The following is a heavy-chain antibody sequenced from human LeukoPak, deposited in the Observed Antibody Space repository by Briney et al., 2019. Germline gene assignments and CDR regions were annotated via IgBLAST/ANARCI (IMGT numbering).Heavy chain of an antibody. V-gene: IGHV3-30*04. J-gene: IGHJ4*02. D-gene: IGHD4-23*01. CDR2: ISYDGSNK. CDR1: GFTFSSYA. Sequence: GGSLRLSCAASGFTFSSYAMHWVRQAPGKGLEWVAVISYDGSNKYYADSVKGRFTISRDNSKNTLYLQMNSLRAEDTAVYYCAKNIGGFDYWGQGTLVTVSS. CDR3: AKNIGGFDY.